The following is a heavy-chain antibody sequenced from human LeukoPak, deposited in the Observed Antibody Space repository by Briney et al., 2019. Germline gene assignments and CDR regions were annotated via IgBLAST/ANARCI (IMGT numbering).Heavy chain of an antibody. CDR2: ISYDGSNK. CDR1: GFTFSTYA. CDR3: ARVASSSAAASYYYYAMDV. D-gene: IGHD6-13*01. V-gene: IGHV3-30-3*01. Sequence: GGSLRLSCAASGFTFSTYAMHWVRQAPGKGLERVAVISYDGSNKYYADSVKGRFTISRDNSKNTLYLQMNSLRAEDTAVYYCARVASSSAAASYYYYAMDVWGQGTTVTVSS. J-gene: IGHJ6*02.